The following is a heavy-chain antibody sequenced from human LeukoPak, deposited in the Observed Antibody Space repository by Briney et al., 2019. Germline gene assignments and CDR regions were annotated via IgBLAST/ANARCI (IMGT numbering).Heavy chain of an antibody. CDR3: ARQAAPVAKYFQF. CDR2: IYPGDSDT. V-gene: IGHV5-51*01. CDR1: GYSFTSYW. J-gene: IGHJ1*01. Sequence: GESLKISCKGSGYSFTSYWIGWVRQMPGKGLEWLGIIYPGDSDTRYSPSFQGQVTISADKSIGTAYLQWSSLKASDTAMYYCARQAAPVAKYFQFWGQGTLVTVSS. D-gene: IGHD6-13*01.